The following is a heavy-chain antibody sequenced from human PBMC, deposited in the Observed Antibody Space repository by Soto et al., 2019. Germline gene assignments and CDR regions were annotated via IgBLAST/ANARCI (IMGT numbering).Heavy chain of an antibody. CDR3: ARGPLLLWFKGFDY. V-gene: IGHV4-34*01. D-gene: IGHD3-10*01. Sequence: QVQLQQWGAGLLKPSETLSLTCAVSGGSFSGYYWSWIRQPPGKGLEWIGEINHSGSTNYNPSLKSRVTISVDTSKNQFSLKLSSVTAADTAVYYCARGPLLLWFKGFDYWGQGTLVTVSS. CDR2: INHSGST. J-gene: IGHJ4*02. CDR1: GGSFSGYY.